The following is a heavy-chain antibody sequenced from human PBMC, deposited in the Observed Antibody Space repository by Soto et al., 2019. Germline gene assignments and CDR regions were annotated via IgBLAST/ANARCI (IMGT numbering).Heavy chain of an antibody. J-gene: IGHJ6*01. CDR3: ARDRIAGSKYYYGMGV. Sequence: QVQLVQSGAEVKKPGSSVGVSCKASGGTFSSYAISWVRQAPGQGLEWMGGIIPIFGTENYAQKFQGRVTMIADASTGTADMELSSLRSEDTAVYYCARDRIAGSKYYYGMGVWGQGATVTVSS. V-gene: IGHV1-69*01. D-gene: IGHD6-13*01. CDR2: IIPIFGTE. CDR1: GGTFSSYA.